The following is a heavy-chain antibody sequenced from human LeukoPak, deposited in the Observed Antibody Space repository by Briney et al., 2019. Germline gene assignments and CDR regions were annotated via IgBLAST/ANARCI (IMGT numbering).Heavy chain of an antibody. CDR2: ISWNSGKI. Sequence: GGSLRLSCGASGFTFDDYAMHWVRQAPGKGLEWVSGISWNSGKINYADCVKGRFTISSGNAKNYLYLEMNSPRAEDTALYYCAKDIGSSSWYLGNWGQGTLVTVSS. CDR1: GFTFDDYA. D-gene: IGHD6-13*01. J-gene: IGHJ4*02. CDR3: AKDIGSSSWYLGN. V-gene: IGHV3-9*01.